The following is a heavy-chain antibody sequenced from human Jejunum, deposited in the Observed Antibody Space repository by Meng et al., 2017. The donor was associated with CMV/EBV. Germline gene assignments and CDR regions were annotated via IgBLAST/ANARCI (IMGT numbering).Heavy chain of an antibody. J-gene: IGHJ4*02. Sequence: SGYEFTSFGISWVHQAPGQGLGWMGWISVHDGKTDYEQKFQGRVTMTTDTSTTTAYMELRGLRSDDTAVYYCAKDRQDYTIRGFDYWGQGTLVTVSS. D-gene: IGHD4-11*01. CDR2: ISVHDGKT. CDR3: AKDRQDYTIRGFDY. CDR1: GYEFTSFG. V-gene: IGHV1-18*01.